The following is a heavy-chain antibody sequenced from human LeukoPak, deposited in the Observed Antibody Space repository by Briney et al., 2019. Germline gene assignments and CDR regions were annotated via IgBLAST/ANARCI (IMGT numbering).Heavy chain of an antibody. CDR3: ARDLPTPSGSLDAFDI. Sequence: HSGGSLRLSCAASGFTFSSYAMSWVRQAPGKGLEWVSAISGSGGSTYYADSVKGRFTISRDNSKNTLYLQMNSLRAEDTAVYYCARDLPTPSGSLDAFDIWGQGTMVTVSS. D-gene: IGHD1-26*01. CDR1: GFTFSSYA. J-gene: IGHJ3*02. CDR2: ISGSGGST. V-gene: IGHV3-23*01.